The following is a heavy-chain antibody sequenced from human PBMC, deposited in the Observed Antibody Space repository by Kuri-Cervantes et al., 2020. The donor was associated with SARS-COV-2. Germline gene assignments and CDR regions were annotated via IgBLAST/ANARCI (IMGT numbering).Heavy chain of an antibody. J-gene: IGHJ6*02. D-gene: IGHD2-2*02. V-gene: IGHV5-10-1*01. CDR3: ARLPCSSTSCYTRYDYYGMDV. Sequence: GGSLRLSCKGSGYRFSSYWISWVRQMPGKGLEWMGRIDPSDSYTNYSPSFQGHVTISADKSISTAYLQWSSLKASDTAMYYCARLPCSSTSCYTRYDYYGMDVWGQGTTVTVSS. CDR2: IDPSDSYT. CDR1: GYRFSSYW.